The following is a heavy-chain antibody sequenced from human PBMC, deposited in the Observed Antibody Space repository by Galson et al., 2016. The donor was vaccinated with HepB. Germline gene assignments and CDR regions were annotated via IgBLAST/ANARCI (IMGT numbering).Heavy chain of an antibody. J-gene: IGHJ4*02. D-gene: IGHD4-17*01. CDR1: GFTFSTYG. CDR3: VASSGDYTHLDY. Sequence: SLRLSCAASGFTFSTYGMHWVRQAPGKGLEWVSVIWYDGSNQLYADSVKSRFAISRDNSKNTLYLQMNSLRAEDTAVYYCVASSGDYTHLDYWGQGTLVTVSS. V-gene: IGHV3-33*01. CDR2: IWYDGSNQ.